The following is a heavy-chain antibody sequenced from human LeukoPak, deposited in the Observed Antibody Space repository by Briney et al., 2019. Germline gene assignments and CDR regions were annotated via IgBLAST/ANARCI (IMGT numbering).Heavy chain of an antibody. D-gene: IGHD3-22*01. CDR3: ARDLLDYYDSSGYWAGY. Sequence: PSETLSLTCTVSGDFLSSGSYYWGWIRQSPGKGLAWIGSIYYSGSIFYNASFESRLTLSVDTSKNQFYLKLRSLTAADTAVYYCARDLLDYYDSSGYWAGYWGQGTLVTVSS. J-gene: IGHJ4*02. V-gene: IGHV4-39*02. CDR2: IYYSGSI. CDR1: GDFLSSGSYY.